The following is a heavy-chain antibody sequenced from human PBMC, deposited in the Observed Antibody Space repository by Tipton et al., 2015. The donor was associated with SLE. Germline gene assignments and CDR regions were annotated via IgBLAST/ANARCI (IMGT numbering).Heavy chain of an antibody. V-gene: IGHV3-48*01. CDR3: ARDRYDSSGYYLAY. CDR1: GFTFSSYS. D-gene: IGHD3-22*01. CDR2: ISSSSSTI. Sequence: SLRLSCAASGFTFSSYSMNWVRQAPGKGLEWVSYISSSSSTIYYADSVKGRFTISRDNAKNSLYLQMNSLRAEDTAVYYCARDRYDSSGYYLAYWGQGTLVTVSS. J-gene: IGHJ4*02.